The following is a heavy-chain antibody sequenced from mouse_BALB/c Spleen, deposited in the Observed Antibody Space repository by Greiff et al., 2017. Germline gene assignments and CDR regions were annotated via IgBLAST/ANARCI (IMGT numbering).Heavy chain of an antibody. Sequence: QVQLQQSGAELARPGASVKMSCKASGYTFTSYTMHWVKQRPGQGLEWIGYINPSSGYTNYNQKFKDKATLTADKSSSTAYMQLSSLTSEDSAVYYCARIDGNYRYYAMDYWGQGTSVTVSS. J-gene: IGHJ4*01. V-gene: IGHV1-4*01. D-gene: IGHD2-1*01. CDR3: ARIDGNYRYYAMDY. CDR2: INPSSGYT. CDR1: GYTFTSYT.